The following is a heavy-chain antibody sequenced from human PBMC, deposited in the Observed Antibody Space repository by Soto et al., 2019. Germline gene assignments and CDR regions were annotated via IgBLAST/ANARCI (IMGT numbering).Heavy chain of an antibody. CDR3: ARDEGGSPSTMDV. J-gene: IGHJ6*02. V-gene: IGHV3-30-3*01. CDR2: ISYDGSNK. Sequence: QVQLVESGGGVVQPGRSLRLSCAASGFTFSTYPIHWVRQAPGKGLEWVALISYDGSNKYYADSVKGRFTISRDNSKNTLFLQMSSLRAEDTGVFYCARDEGGSPSTMDVWGQGTTVTVSS. D-gene: IGHD3-16*01. CDR1: GFTFSTYP.